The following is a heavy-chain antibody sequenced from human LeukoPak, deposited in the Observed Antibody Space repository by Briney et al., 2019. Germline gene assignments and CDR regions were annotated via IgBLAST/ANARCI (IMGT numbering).Heavy chain of an antibody. V-gene: IGHV1-18*01. J-gene: IGHJ5*02. CDR1: GYTFTSYD. Sequence: ASVKVSCKASGYTFTSYDISWVRQASGQGLEWMGWISVYNGHTNYAQKLQGRVTMTTDTSTSTAYMELRSLRSDDTAVYYCAREWTSRSGAAAGFPWGQGTLVTVSS. CDR2: ISVYNGHT. CDR3: AREWTSRSGAAAGFP. D-gene: IGHD6-13*01.